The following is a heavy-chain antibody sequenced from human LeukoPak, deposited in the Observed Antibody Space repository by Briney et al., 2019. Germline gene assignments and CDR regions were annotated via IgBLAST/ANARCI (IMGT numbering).Heavy chain of an antibody. CDR1: GFTFSSYS. CDR3: ARLGYCSGGSCSSSAFDI. CDR2: ISSSSSYI. D-gene: IGHD2-15*01. J-gene: IGHJ3*02. Sequence: GGSLRLSCAASGFTFSSYSMNWVRQAPGKGPEWVSSISSSSSYIYYADSVKGRFTISRDNAKNSLYLQMNSLRAEDTAVYYCARLGYCSGGSCSSSAFDIWGQGTMVTVSS. V-gene: IGHV3-21*01.